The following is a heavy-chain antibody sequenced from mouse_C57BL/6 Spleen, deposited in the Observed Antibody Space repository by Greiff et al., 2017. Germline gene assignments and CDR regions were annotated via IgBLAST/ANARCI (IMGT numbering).Heavy chain of an antibody. V-gene: IGHV3-6*01. Sequence: VQLKESGPGLVKPSQSLSLTCSVTGYSITSGYYWNWIRQFPGNKLEWMGYISYDGSNNYNPSLKNRISITRDTSKNQFFLKLTSVTTEDTATYYCARAFYGSRGYFDYWGQGTTLTVSS. CDR3: ARAFYGSRGYFDY. CDR2: ISYDGSN. CDR1: GYSITSGYY. J-gene: IGHJ2*01. D-gene: IGHD1-1*01.